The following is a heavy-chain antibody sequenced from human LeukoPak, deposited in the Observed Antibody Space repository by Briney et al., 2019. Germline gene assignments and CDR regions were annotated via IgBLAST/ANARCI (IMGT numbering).Heavy chain of an antibody. D-gene: IGHD4-23*01. J-gene: IGHJ4*02. CDR1: GFSVSSKY. V-gene: IGHV3-53*01. Sequence: PGGSLRLSCAISGFSVSSKYMSWVRQPPGKGPEWVSVIYNDGSTYYADFVKGRFTISRDNSKNTLLLQMNSLRAEDTAVYYCARSGGVITVAPFDCWGQGSLVTVS. CDR3: ARSGGVITVAPFDC. CDR2: IYNDGST.